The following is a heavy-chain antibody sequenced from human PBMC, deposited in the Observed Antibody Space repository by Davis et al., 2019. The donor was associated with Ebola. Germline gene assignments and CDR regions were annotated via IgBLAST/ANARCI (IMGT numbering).Heavy chain of an antibody. CDR3: AAAKQGGSRSPFDY. J-gene: IGHJ4*02. CDR1: GFTFTSSA. Sequence: AASVKVSCKASGFTFTSSAVQWVRQARGHRLEWIGWIVVGSGNTVCAQKFQERVTITRDMSTSTAYMELSSLGSEDTAVYSCAAAKQGGSRSPFDYWGQGTLVTVSS. V-gene: IGHV1-58*01. D-gene: IGHD1-26*01. CDR2: IVVGSGNT.